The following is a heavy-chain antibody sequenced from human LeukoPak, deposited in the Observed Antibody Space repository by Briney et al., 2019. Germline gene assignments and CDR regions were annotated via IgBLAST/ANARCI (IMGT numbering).Heavy chain of an antibody. CDR2: MKPNFGNT. V-gene: IGHV1-8*03. CDR1: GYTFKNYG. CDR3: ERSRVGNGDYLFEDV. J-gene: IGHJ4*02. D-gene: IGHD4-17*01. Sequence: GASVKLSCTASGYTFKNYGINWVRQATGQGLEWMGWMKPNFGNTDYAEKLQGRFTITRDTSINTMYMELSRLRSEDTSVYYSERSRVGNGDYLFEDVWGQGTLVTVSS.